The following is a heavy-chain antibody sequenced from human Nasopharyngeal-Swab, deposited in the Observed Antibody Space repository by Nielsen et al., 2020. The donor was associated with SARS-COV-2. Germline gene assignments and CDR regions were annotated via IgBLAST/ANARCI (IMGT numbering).Heavy chain of an antibody. J-gene: IGHJ4*02. D-gene: IGHD3-16*01. V-gene: IGHV3-33*01. CDR3: ARDAGGPGGGY. Sequence: GGSLRLSCAASGFTFSSYGMHWVRQAPGKGLEWVAVIWYDGSNKYYADSVKGRFTISRDNSKNTLYLQMNSLRAEDMAVYYCARDAGGPGGGYWGQGTLVTVSS. CDR1: GFTFSSYG. CDR2: IWYDGSNK.